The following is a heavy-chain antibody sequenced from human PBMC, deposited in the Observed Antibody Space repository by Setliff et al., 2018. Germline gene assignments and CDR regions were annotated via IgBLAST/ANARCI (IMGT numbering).Heavy chain of an antibody. D-gene: IGHD3-22*01. Sequence: PSETLSLTCTVSGGSISSYYWSWIRQPAGKGLEWIGRIYTSGSTNYNPSLKSRVTMSVDTSKNQFSLKLSSVTAADTAVYYCARSGRGYYDSSGQFDYWGLGTLVTAPQ. V-gene: IGHV4-4*07. CDR2: IYTSGST. CDR1: GGSISSYY. J-gene: IGHJ4*02. CDR3: ARSGRGYYDSSGQFDY.